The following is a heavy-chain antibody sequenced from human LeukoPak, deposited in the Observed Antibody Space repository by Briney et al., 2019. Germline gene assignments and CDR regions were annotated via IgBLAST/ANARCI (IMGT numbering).Heavy chain of an antibody. D-gene: IGHD3-10*01. CDR3: AGGVTSGDS. J-gene: IGHJ4*02. Sequence: PGGSLRLSCAASGFNFRRYGMSGVRQAPGKGLEWVSYISNSGGSTYYADSVKGRFTLSRDNAKNSLYLQMNSLRADDTAVYYCAGGVTSGDSCGPGTLVTVSS. V-gene: IGHV3-21*01. CDR2: ISNSGGST. CDR1: GFNFRRYG.